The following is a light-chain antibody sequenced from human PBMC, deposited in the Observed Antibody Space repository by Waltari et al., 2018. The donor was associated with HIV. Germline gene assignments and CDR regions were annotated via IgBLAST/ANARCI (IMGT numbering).Light chain of an antibody. CDR1: NLGPKH. Sequence: SYDLTQPPSVPLSPGQTASITCSGDNLGPKHVCWYQQTPGQSPVLVIYQDNKRPSGIPERFSGSNSGNTATLTISGTQAMDEADYYCQAWDTGTASFGGGTRLTVL. J-gene: IGLJ2*01. CDR2: QDN. CDR3: QAWDTGTAS. V-gene: IGLV3-1*01.